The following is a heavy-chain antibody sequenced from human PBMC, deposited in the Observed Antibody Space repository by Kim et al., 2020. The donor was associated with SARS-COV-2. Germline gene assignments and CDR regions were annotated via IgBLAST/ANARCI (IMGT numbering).Heavy chain of an antibody. D-gene: IGHD1-7*01. V-gene: IGHV2-5*01. Sequence: PSLKSRLTITKDTSKNQVVLTMTNMDPVDTATYYCAHRPAGWNSRGYFDYWGQGTLVTVSS. J-gene: IGHJ4*02. CDR3: AHRPAGWNSRGYFDY.